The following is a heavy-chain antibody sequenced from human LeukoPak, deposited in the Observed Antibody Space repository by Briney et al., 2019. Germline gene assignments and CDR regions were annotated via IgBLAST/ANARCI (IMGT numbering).Heavy chain of an antibody. CDR2: ISGSGVNT. D-gene: IGHD6-13*01. V-gene: IGHV3-23*01. CDR3: AKVRAAAGFDAFDI. Sequence: GGSLRLSCAASGFTFSIYAMNWVRQAPGKGLEWVSAISGSGVNTYYADSVKGRFTITRDNSKTTLYLQMNSLRAEDTAVYYCAKVRAAAGFDAFDIWGQGTMVTVSS. J-gene: IGHJ3*02. CDR1: GFTFSIYA.